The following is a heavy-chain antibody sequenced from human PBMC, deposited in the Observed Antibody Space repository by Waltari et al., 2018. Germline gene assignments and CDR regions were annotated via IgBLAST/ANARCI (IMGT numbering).Heavy chain of an antibody. CDR1: GYTFTGYY. CDR2: INPNSVGT. V-gene: IGHV1-2*02. CDR3: ARVPSNNWFDP. J-gene: IGHJ5*02. Sequence: QVQLVQSGAEVKKPEASVKVSCTPPGYTFTGYYIHWVRQAHGQGLEWMGWINPNSVGTSYAQKFQGRVTMTRDTSISTAYMDLNRLRSDDTAVYYCARVPSNNWFDPWGQGTLVTVSS. D-gene: IGHD3-10*01.